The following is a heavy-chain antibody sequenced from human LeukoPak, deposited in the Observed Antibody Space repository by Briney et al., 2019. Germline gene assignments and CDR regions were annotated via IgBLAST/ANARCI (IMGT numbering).Heavy chain of an antibody. J-gene: IGHJ4*02. CDR2: ISGRGANT. Sequence: GGSLRLSCTASGFTFNDYAMSWVRQAPGKGLEWVSTISGRGANTYYADSVKGRFTITRDNSKNTLSLQLSSLRVEDTAVYYCTKCLAEPGMCYFDYRGQGTLVTVSS. V-gene: IGHV3-23*01. CDR1: GFTFNDYA. D-gene: IGHD6-13*01. CDR3: TKCLAEPGMCYFDY.